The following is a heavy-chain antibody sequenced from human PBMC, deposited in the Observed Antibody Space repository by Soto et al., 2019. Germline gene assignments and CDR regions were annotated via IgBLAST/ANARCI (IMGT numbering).Heavy chain of an antibody. CDR1: GYTFTGYD. V-gene: IGHV1-2*02. D-gene: IGHD6-19*01. Sequence: ASVKVSCKASGYTFTGYDMHWVRQAPGQGLEWMGWINPNSGGTNYAQKFQGRVTMTRDTSISTAYMELSRLRSDDTAVYYCAREDSSGWYGAFDYWGQGILVTVSS. J-gene: IGHJ4*02. CDR2: INPNSGGT. CDR3: AREDSSGWYGAFDY.